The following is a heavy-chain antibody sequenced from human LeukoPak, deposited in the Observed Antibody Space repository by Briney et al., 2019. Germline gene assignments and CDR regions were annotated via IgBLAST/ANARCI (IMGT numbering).Heavy chain of an antibody. CDR1: GYNFSSNW. V-gene: IGHV5-51*01. CDR3: ARTPNNSPFDYVS. CDR2: IYPGDSDI. D-gene: IGHD3-16*01. Sequence: GESLKISCKASGYNFSSNWIAWVRQMPGKGLEWVGNIYPGDSDIRYSPSFQGQVTIPADRSSSTAYLQWSSLKASDTAMFYCARTPNNSPFDYVSWGQGTLVTVSS. J-gene: IGHJ4*02.